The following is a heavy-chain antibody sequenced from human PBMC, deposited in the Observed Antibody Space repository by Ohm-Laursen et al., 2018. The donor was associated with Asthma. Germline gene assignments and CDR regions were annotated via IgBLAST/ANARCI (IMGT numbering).Heavy chain of an antibody. V-gene: IGHV3-15*01. CDR2: IKSKTDGGTT. D-gene: IGHD3-22*01. CDR1: GIALSDAW. J-gene: IGHJ4*02. Sequence: SLRLSCAASGIALSDAWMSWVRQAPGKGLEWVGRIKSKTDGGTTDYAAPVKGRFTISRDDSKNTLYLQMNSLKTEDTAVYYCTTDWERTYYYDSSGYYYWGQGTLVTVSS. CDR3: TTDWERTYYYDSSGYYY.